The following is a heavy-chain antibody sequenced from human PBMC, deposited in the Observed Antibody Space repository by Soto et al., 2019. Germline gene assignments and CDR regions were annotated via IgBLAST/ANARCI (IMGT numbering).Heavy chain of an antibody. CDR1: GGSVSNSY. CDR3: ARGRSHEWELLVQYFDY. V-gene: IGHV4-59*02. Sequence: QVQLQESGPGLVKPSETLSLTCTVSGGSVSNSYWGWIRQPPGKGLEWVAYVYYSGSTNYNPSLGSRVTISVDKSKSQFSLKMTSVTGADTAVYYCARGRSHEWELLVQYFDYWGQGTLVTVSS. CDR2: VYYSGST. J-gene: IGHJ4*02. D-gene: IGHD1-26*01.